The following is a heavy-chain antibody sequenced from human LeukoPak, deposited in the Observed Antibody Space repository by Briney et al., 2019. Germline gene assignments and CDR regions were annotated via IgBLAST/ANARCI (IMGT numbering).Heavy chain of an antibody. D-gene: IGHD6-6*01. CDR2: ISTGGETV. CDR1: GFTFISYE. Sequence: PGGSLRLSCAVSGFTFISYEMNWVRQAPGKGLEWVSYISTGGETVYYADSVKGRFTISRDNAKDSLFLQMNSLRADDTAIYCCARAGSNFDYWGQGTLVTVSS. J-gene: IGHJ4*02. CDR3: ARAGSNFDY. V-gene: IGHV3-48*03.